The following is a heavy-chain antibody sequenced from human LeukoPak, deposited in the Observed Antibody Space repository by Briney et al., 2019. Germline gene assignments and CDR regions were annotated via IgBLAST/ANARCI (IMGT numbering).Heavy chain of an antibody. J-gene: IGHJ4*02. V-gene: IGHV3-21*01. CDR2: ISSSSSYI. D-gene: IGHD3-10*01. CDR3: ASPSHGAFDY. Sequence: GGSLRLSCAASGFTFSTYSMNWVRQAPGKGLEWVSSISSSSSYIYYADSVKGRFTISRDNAKNSLYLQMNSLRAEDTAVYYCASPSHGAFDYWGQGTLVTVSS. CDR1: GFTFSTYS.